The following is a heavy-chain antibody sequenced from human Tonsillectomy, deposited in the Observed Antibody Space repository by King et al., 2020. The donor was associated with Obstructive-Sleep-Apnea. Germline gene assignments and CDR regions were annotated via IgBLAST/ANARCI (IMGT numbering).Heavy chain of an antibody. CDR1: GFSFSFYW. Sequence: QLVQSGGGLVQPGGSLRLSCAASGFSFSFYWMTWVRQAPGKGLEWVANIMQDGSEKYYVDSVKGRFTISRDNAKNSLFLQMNSLRAEDTAVYYCAREYYGGYGLGYYFDYWGQGTLVTVSS. CDR2: IMQDGSEK. J-gene: IGHJ4*02. D-gene: IGHD5-12*01. V-gene: IGHV3-7*03. CDR3: AREYYGGYGLGYYFDY.